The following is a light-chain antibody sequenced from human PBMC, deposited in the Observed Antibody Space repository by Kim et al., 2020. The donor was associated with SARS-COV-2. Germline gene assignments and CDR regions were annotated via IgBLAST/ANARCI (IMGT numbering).Light chain of an antibody. J-gene: IGLJ1*01. CDR2: RDS. V-gene: IGLV3-9*01. Sequence: ALGQTARITCGGNNIGSKNVHWYQQKPGQAPVLVIYRDSNRPSGIPERFSGSNSGNTATLTISRAQAGDEADYYCQVWDSSTGVFGTGTKVTVL. CDR1: NIGSKN. CDR3: QVWDSSTGV.